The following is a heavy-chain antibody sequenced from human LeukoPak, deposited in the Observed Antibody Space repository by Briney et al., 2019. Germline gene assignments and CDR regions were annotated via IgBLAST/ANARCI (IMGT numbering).Heavy chain of an antibody. CDR2: IYHSGST. D-gene: IGHD6-19*01. CDR3: ATSGGFPGHLNPSGY. J-gene: IGHJ4*02. CDR1: GYSISSGYY. V-gene: IGHV4-38-2*01. Sequence: SETLSLTCAVSGYSISSGYYWGWIRQPPGKGLEWIGSIYHSGSTYYNPSLKSRVTISVDMSKNQFSLKLSSVTAADTAVYYCATSGGFPGHLNPSGYRGQGTLVTVSS.